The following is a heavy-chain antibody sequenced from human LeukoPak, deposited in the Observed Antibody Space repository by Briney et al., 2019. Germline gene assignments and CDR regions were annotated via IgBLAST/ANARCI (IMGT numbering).Heavy chain of an antibody. CDR3: ARGAWPVAYYDSSGYLHYFDY. CDR1: GYTFTSYY. V-gene: IGHV1-46*01. D-gene: IGHD3-22*01. J-gene: IGHJ4*02. CDR2: INPSGAST. Sequence: ASVRVSFKASGYTFTSYYMHWVRQAPGQGREWMGMINPSGASTNYSQKFQGRVTMTRDTSTRTVYMELSRLRSEDTAVYYCARGAWPVAYYDSSGYLHYFDYWGQGTLVTVSS.